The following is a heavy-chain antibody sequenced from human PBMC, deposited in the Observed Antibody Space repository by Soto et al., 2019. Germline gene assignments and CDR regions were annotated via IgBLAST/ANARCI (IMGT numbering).Heavy chain of an antibody. CDR2: ISYDGRNK. J-gene: IGHJ4*02. CDR1: GFTFSSYA. Sequence: QVQLVESGGGVVQPGRSLRLSCAASGFTFSSYAMHWVRQAPGKGLGWVAVISYDGRNKYYADSVKGRFTISRDNSKNTLYLQMNSLRAEDTAVYYCARDIVATIFLFYFDYWGQGTLVTVSS. CDR3: ARDIVATIFLFYFDY. D-gene: IGHD5-12*01. V-gene: IGHV3-30-3*01.